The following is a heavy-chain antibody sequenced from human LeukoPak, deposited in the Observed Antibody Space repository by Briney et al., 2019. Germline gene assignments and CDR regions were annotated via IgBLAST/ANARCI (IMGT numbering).Heavy chain of an antibody. Sequence: SETLSLTCAVYVGFFNGYDWSWVRQPPGKGLEWIGEINHSGSTNYNPSLKSRVTISVDTSKNQFSLKLSSVTAADTAVYYCARDGEQQLGRIDYWGQGTLVTVSS. J-gene: IGHJ4*02. CDR2: INHSGST. V-gene: IGHV4-34*01. CDR3: ARDGEQQLGRIDY. D-gene: IGHD6-13*01. CDR1: VGFFNGYD.